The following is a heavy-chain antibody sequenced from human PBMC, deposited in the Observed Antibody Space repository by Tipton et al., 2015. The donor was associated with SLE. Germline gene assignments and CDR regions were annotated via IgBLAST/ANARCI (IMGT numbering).Heavy chain of an antibody. D-gene: IGHD2-8*02. CDR2: ISGSVSST. Sequence: GSLRLSCAASGFTFSSYAMSWVRQAPGKGLEWVSVISGSVSSTYYADSVKGRFTISRDNSKNTLYLQMNSLRAEDTAIYYCVKTRDTVGSTFDYWGQGTLVTVSP. CDR1: GFTFSSYA. V-gene: IGHV3-23*01. CDR3: VKTRDTVGSTFDY. J-gene: IGHJ4*02.